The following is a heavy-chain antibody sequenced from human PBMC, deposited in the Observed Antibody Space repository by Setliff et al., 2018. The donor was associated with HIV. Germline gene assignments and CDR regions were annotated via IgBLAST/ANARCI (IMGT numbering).Heavy chain of an antibody. J-gene: IGHJ4*02. D-gene: IGHD6-19*01. CDR3: ARRLSSGSYFGY. CDR1: GFTFRKYA. CDR2: IVGGAGYT. Sequence: GGSLRLSCTASGFTFRKYAMSWVRQPPGKGLEWVSSIVGGAGYTYYADSVKGRFTISRDNAKNSLYLQMNSLRAEDTAVYYCARRLSSGSYFGYWGQGTLVTVSS. V-gene: IGHV3-23*01.